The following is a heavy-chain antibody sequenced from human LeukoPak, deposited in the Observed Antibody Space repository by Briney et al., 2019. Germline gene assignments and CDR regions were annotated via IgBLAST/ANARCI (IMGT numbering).Heavy chain of an antibody. CDR3: ARGFTLFDP. CDR1: GGSISSSSYY. CDR2: IYYSGST. Sequence: SETLSLTCTVSGGSISSSSYYWGWIRQPPGKGLEWIGSIYYSGSTYYNPSLKSRVTISVDTSKNQFSLRLSSVTAADTAVYYCARGFTLFDPWGQGTLVTVSS. J-gene: IGHJ5*02. D-gene: IGHD2/OR15-2a*01. V-gene: IGHV4-39*07.